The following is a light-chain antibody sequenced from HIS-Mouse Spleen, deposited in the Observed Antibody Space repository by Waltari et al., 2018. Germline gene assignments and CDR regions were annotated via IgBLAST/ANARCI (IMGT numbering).Light chain of an antibody. CDR3: AAWDDSLSGYV. J-gene: IGLJ1*01. V-gene: IGLV1-47*01. CDR2: RNN. Sequence: QSVLTQPPSASGTPGQRVTIPCSGSSPNIGMNYVYWYQQPPGTAPKLLIYRNNQRPSGVPDRFSGSKSGTSASLAISGLRSEDEADYYCAAWDDSLSGYVFGTGTKVTVL. CDR1: SPNIGMNY.